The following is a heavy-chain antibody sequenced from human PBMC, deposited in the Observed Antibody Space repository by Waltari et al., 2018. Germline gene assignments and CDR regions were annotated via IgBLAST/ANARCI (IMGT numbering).Heavy chain of an antibody. D-gene: IGHD6-13*01. CDR1: GFTFSIYA. CDR3: ARSVWDGTSVEYFHH. V-gene: IGHV3-23*04. CDR2: IIGSGEST. J-gene: IGHJ1*01. Sequence: EVQLVESGGDLVQPGGSLGLSCAASGFTFSIYAMNWVRQAPGKGLEWVSSIIGSGESTYYADSGKGRFTISRDNSKNTLYLQMNSLRADDTALYYCARSVWDGTSVEYFHHWGQGTLVTVSS.